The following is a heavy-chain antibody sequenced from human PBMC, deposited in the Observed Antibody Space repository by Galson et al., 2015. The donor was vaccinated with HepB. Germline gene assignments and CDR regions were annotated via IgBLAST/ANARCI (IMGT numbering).Heavy chain of an antibody. D-gene: IGHD3-10*01. CDR2: ISGNANTI. V-gene: IGHV3-11*01. CDR1: GFIFSDYS. J-gene: IGHJ5*02. CDR3: VRDAGWFDP. Sequence: SLRLSCAASGFIFSDYSLSWIRLAPGKGLEWVSYISGNANTIYYADSVKGRSTISRDNAKKSLYLQMNSLRVEDTAIYFCVRDAGWFDPWGQGTLVTVPS.